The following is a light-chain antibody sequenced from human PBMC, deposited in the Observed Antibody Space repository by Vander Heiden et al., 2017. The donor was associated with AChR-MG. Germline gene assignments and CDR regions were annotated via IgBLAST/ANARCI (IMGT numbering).Light chain of an antibody. CDR1: SCYLGVANF. CDR2: DVI. CDR3: SSYTGTYTSVV. V-gene: IGLV2-11*01. Sequence: ALTQPRSVSGSPGQSFTTPCTGPSCYLGVANFVRWFPHHPLTDPKLIIYDVIRRPSGVPDRFSGSKSGNTASLTISGLRPEDAADYHCSSYTGTYTSVVFGGGTRLTVL. J-gene: IGLJ3*02.